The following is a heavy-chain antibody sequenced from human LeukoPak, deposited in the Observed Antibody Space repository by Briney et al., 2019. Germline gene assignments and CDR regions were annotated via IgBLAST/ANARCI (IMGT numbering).Heavy chain of an antibody. V-gene: IGHV3-23*01. CDR3: AKAGIGVVGYFDY. J-gene: IGHJ4*02. CDR1: GFTFNSYA. Sequence: GGSLTLSCAASGFTFNSYAMSWVRQAPGKGLEWVSAIRGSGGGTYYADSVKGRFTISRDNSKNTPYLQMNSLRDEDTALYYCAKAGIGVVGYFDYWGQGTLVTVSS. CDR2: IRGSGGGT. D-gene: IGHD6-19*01.